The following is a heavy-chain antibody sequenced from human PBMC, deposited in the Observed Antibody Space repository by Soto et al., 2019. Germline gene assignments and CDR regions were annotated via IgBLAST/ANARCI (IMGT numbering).Heavy chain of an antibody. D-gene: IGHD3-10*01. V-gene: IGHV3-30*03. CDR1: GLTFNSYA. CDR3: ATDGDENWILEDGSYYYGMAV. CDR2: ISYDGSNK. J-gene: IGHJ6*02. Sequence: ESGGGVVHPGSSLRLSCAASGLTFNSYAMHWVRQAPGKGLEWVALISYDGSNKFYRDSVKGRFTISRDNSKTAVYLQMNSLRPEYTALYYCATDGDENWILEDGSYYYGMAVGGRGTTVIVSS.